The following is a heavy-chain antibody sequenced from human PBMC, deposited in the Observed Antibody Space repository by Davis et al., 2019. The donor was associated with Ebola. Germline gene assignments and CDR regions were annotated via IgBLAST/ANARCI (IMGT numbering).Heavy chain of an antibody. CDR2: ISNSGDRT. CDR1: GFPFSICG. V-gene: IGHV3-23*01. Sequence: GESLKISCTASGFPFSICGMSWVRQAPGKGLEWVSFISNSGDRTYYADSVKGRFTISRDNSKNTLSLQMNSLRAEDTALYYCAKDWQPSIWGQGTLVTVSS. D-gene: IGHD1-14*01. CDR3: AKDWQPSI. J-gene: IGHJ4*02.